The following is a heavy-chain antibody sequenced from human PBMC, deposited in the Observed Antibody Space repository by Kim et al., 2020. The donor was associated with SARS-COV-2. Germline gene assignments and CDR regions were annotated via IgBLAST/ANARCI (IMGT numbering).Heavy chain of an antibody. D-gene: IGHD6-19*01. CDR1: GFIFDDYT. CDR3: AKDLGEQWLVFDY. V-gene: IGHV3-43*01. CDR2: ITWDAANT. J-gene: IGHJ4*02. Sequence: GGSLRLSCAASGFIFDDYTMHWVRQGPGKGLEWVSLITWDAANTYYADSVKGRFTISRDNSKNSLYLQMNSLRTEDTALYYCAKDLGEQWLVFDYWGQGT.